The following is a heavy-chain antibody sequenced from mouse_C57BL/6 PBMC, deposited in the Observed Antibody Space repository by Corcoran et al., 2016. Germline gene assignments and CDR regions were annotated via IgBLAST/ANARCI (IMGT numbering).Heavy chain of an antibody. V-gene: IGHV9-3*01. J-gene: IGHJ2*01. CDR1: GYTFTTYG. CDR2: INTYSGVP. CDR3: ARWDDYDASYFDY. Sequence: QIQLVQSGPELKKPGETVKISCKASGYTFTTYGMSWVKQAPGKGLKWMGWINTYSGVPTYADDFKGRFAFSLETSASTAYLQINNLKNEDTATYFCARWDDYDASYFDYWGQGTTLTVS. D-gene: IGHD2-4*01.